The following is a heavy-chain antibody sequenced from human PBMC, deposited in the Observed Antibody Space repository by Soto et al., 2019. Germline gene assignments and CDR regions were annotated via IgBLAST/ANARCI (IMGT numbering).Heavy chain of an antibody. CDR2: IIPIFGTA. V-gene: IGHV1-69*01. CDR1: GGTFSSYA. Sequence: QVQLVQSGAEVKKPGSSVKVSCKASGGTFSSYAISWVRQAPGQGLEWMGGIIPIFGTANYAQKFQGRVTITADESTSTAYMELSSLRSEDTAVYYCASAKVVIPPRYYYYGMEVWGQGTTVTVSS. D-gene: IGHD2-15*01. J-gene: IGHJ6*02. CDR3: ASAKVVIPPRYYYYGMEV.